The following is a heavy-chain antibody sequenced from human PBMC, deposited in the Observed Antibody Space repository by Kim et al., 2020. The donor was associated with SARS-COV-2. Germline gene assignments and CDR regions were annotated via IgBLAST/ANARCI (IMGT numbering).Heavy chain of an antibody. V-gene: IGHV3-30-3*01. CDR1: GFIFSSYS. CDR2: ISYDGSNE. J-gene: IGHJ4*02. Sequence: GGSLRLSCAASGFIFSSYSIHWVRQGPGKGLEWLAVISYDGSNEYYADSVKGRFTISRDNSKNTVYLQMNSLRVEDTAVYYCARDDLGFDYWGQGTLVTFSS. CDR3: ARDDLGFDY.